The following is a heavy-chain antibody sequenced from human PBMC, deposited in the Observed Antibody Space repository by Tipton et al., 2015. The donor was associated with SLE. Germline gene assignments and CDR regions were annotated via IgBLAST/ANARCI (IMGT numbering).Heavy chain of an antibody. J-gene: IGHJ4*02. V-gene: IGHV4-59*08. Sequence: TLSLTCTVSGGSISSYYWSWIRQPPGKGLEWIGYIYYSGSTNYNPSLKSRVTISVDTSKNQFSLKLSSVTAADTAVYYCARSAPDCTGGVCYLYYFDYWGQGTLVTVSS. CDR2: IYYSGST. CDR3: ARSAPDCTGGVCYLYYFDY. D-gene: IGHD2-8*02. CDR1: GGSISSYY.